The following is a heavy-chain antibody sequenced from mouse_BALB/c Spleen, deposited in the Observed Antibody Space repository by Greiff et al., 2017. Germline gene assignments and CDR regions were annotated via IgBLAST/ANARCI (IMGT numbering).Heavy chain of an antibody. CDR1: GYTFTRYT. V-gene: IGHV1-4*01. Sequence: LVESGAELARPGASVKMSCKASGYTFTRYTMHWVKQRPGQGLEWIGYINPSSGYSNNNQKFKDKATLTADKSSSTASMQLSSLTSEDSAVYYCARQSYCGYWGQGTTLTVSS. CDR2: INPSSGYS. CDR3: ARQSYCGY. J-gene: IGHJ2*01.